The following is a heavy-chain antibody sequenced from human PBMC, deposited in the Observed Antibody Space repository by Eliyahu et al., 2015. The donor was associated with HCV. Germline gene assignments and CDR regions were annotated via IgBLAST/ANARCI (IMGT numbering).Heavy chain of an antibody. CDR1: GGPISTTIYY. V-gene: IGHV4-39*01. J-gene: IGHJ4*02. CDR3: ARLAYPQFPYFDS. Sequence: QLQLQESGPGLVKPSETLSLTCTVSGGPISTTIYYWGWIRQPPGKGLEWIGTIYYSGSTYYNPSLKSRVTISVDTSKNQFSLKVNSVTAADTAVYYCARLAYPQFPYFDSWGQGTLVTVSS. CDR2: IYYSGST.